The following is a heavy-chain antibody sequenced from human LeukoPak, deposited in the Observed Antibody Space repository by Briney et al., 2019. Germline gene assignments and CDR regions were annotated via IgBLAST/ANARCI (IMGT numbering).Heavy chain of an antibody. Sequence: SVKVSCRASGGTFSSYAISWVRQAPGQGLEWMGGIIPIFGTANYAQKFQGRVTITADESTSTAYMELSSLRSEDTAVYYCARVRAVVGAVAGLFDLWGRGTLVTVSS. D-gene: IGHD6-19*01. CDR2: IIPIFGTA. V-gene: IGHV1-69*13. CDR1: GGTFSSYA. CDR3: ARVRAVVGAVAGLFDL. J-gene: IGHJ2*01.